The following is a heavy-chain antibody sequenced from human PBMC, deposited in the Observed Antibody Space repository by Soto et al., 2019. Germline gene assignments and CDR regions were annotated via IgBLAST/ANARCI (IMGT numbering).Heavy chain of an antibody. J-gene: IGHJ4*02. CDR2: INPSGTS. CDR1: DGPFSDYS. CDR3: ARGQAGWLQFWGFDH. V-gene: IGHV4-34*01. D-gene: IGHD3-16*01. Sequence: QVQLQQWGAGLLKPSETLSLTCAVYDGPFSDYSWHWIRQPPGKGLEWIGEINPSGTSNYNPSLKSRVTISVDTSKSQFSLKVDSVTAADTAVYYCARGQAGWLQFWGFDHWGQGALVTVSS.